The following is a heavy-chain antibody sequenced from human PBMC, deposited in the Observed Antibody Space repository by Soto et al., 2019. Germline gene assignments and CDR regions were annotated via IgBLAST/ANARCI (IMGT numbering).Heavy chain of an antibody. CDR3: ARSFTYYDILTGYSPPIFDY. CDR2: ISCDGSNK. Sequence: PGGSLRLSCAASGFTFSSYAMHWVRQAPGKGLEWVSVISCDGSNKYYADSVKGRFTISRDNSKNTLYLQMNSLRAEDTAVYYCARSFTYYDILTGYSPPIFDYWGQGTLVTVSS. D-gene: IGHD3-9*01. V-gene: IGHV3-30-3*01. CDR1: GFTFSSYA. J-gene: IGHJ4*02.